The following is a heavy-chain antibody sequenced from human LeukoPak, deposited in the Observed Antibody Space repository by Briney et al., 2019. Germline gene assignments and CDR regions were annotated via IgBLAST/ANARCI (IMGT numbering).Heavy chain of an antibody. J-gene: IGHJ4*02. D-gene: IGHD1-26*01. CDR1: GFTFSSYW. Sequence: GGSLRLSCAASGFTFSSYWMSWVRQAPGKGLEWVANIKQDGSEKYCVDSVKGRFTISRDNAKNSLYLQMNSLRAEDAAVYYCARERWELLLESWGQGTLVTVSS. CDR2: IKQDGSEK. V-gene: IGHV3-7*01. CDR3: ARERWELLLES.